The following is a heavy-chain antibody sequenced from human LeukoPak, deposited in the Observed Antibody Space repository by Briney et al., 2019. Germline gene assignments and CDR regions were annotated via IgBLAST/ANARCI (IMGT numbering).Heavy chain of an antibody. D-gene: IGHD2-2*01. V-gene: IGHV4-34*01. CDR2: INHSGST. CDR3: ASTERCSTTCPLDY. J-gene: IGHJ4*02. CDR1: GGSFRGYY. Sequence: KTSETLSLTCAVYGGSFRGYYWSWIRQPPGKGLEWIGEINHSGSTNYNPSLKSRVTISLDTSMEKFSLKLNSVTAADTAVYYCASTERCSTTCPLDYWGQGTLVTVSS.